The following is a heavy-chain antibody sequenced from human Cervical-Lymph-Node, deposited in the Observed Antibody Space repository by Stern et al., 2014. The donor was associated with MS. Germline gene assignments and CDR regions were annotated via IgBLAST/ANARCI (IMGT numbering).Heavy chain of an antibody. D-gene: IGHD6-19*01. V-gene: IGHV1-69*01. CDR1: GGTFSSYA. J-gene: IGHJ4*02. Sequence: VQLVESGAEVKKPGSSVKVSCKASGGTFSSYAISWVRQAPGQGLEWMGGIIPIFGTATYAHEFQGRVTITADESTSTAYMELSSLRSEDTAVYYCASREDSSGWFPYYFDYWGQGTLVTVSS. CDR3: ASREDSSGWFPYYFDY. CDR2: IIPIFGTA.